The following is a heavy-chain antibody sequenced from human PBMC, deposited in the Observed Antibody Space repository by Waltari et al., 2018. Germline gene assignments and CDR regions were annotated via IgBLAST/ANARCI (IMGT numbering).Heavy chain of an antibody. J-gene: IGHJ6*02. V-gene: IGHV1-69*13. D-gene: IGHD2-2*01. CDR3: AKSRCSSTSCYANGMDV. CDR2: IIPIFGTA. CDR1: GGTFSSYA. Sequence: QVQLVQSGAEVKKPGSSVKVSCKASGGTFSSYAISWVRQAPGQGLEWMGGIIPIFGTANYAQEFQGRVTITADESTSTAYMELSSLRSEDTAMYYCAKSRCSSTSCYANGMDVWGQGTTVTVSS.